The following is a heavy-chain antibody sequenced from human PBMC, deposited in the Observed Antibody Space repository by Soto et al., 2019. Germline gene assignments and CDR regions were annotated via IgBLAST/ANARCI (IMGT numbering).Heavy chain of an antibody. Sequence: SGPTVVNPTQTLTLTCTFSGFSLSTSGMSVSWIRQPPGKALEWLARIDCDDEKYDRTSLKTTLTISKDISKNQLVLTMTNMDPVDTATYYCARVPSGYDFHYFDQWGQGTLAT. V-gene: IGHV2-70*11. D-gene: IGHD5-12*01. CDR1: GFSLSTSGMS. J-gene: IGHJ4*02. CDR2: IDCDDEK. CDR3: ARVPSGYDFHYFDQ.